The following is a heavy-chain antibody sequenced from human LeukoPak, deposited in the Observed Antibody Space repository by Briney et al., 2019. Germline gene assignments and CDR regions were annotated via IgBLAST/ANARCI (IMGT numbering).Heavy chain of an antibody. CDR3: ARDLPAAVD. CDR2: ISRTSSDI. J-gene: IGHJ4*02. CDR1: GLSFSSYT. V-gene: IGHV3-21*01. D-gene: IGHD2-2*01. Sequence: GGSLRLSCAASGLSFSSYTMSWVRQAPGKGLEWVSFISRTSSDIYHADSVKGRFTISRDNAKNSLYLQMNSLRAEDTAVYYCARDLPAAVDWGQGTLVTVSS.